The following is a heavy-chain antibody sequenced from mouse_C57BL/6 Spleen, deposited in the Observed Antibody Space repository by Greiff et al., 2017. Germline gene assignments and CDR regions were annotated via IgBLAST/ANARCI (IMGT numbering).Heavy chain of an antibody. Sequence: VQLQQSGAELVKPGASVKLSCKASGYTFTEYTIHWVKQRSGQGLEWIGWFYPGSGSIKYNEKFKDKATLTADKSSSTVYMELSRLTSEDSAVYFCARHEGDDYDGTGYYYAMDYWGQGTSVTVSS. D-gene: IGHD2-4*01. J-gene: IGHJ4*01. V-gene: IGHV1-62-2*01. CDR3: ARHEGDDYDGTGYYYAMDY. CDR2: FYPGSGSI. CDR1: GYTFTEYT.